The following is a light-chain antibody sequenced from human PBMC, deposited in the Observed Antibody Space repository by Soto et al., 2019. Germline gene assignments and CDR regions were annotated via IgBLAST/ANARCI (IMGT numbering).Light chain of an antibody. CDR3: QHYGGMWT. J-gene: IGKJ1*01. CDR1: QSITNR. V-gene: IGKV1-5*01. CDR2: DAS. Sequence: IQMTQSPSTLSASVGDRVTITCRASQSITNRLAWYQQKPGKAPKVLIYDASNLESGVPSRFSGSGYGTEFILTISSLQPDDFATYYCQHYGGMWTFGQVTKVDIK.